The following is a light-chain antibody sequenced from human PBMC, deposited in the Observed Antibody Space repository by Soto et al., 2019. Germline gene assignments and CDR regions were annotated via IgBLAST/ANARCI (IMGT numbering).Light chain of an antibody. J-gene: IGKJ1*01. CDR1: QSVNSN. CDR3: QQYNNSPT. Sequence: EIVMTQSPATLSVSPGERATLSCRASQSVNSNLAWYQQKPGQAPRLLIYGASTRATGVPAWFSGSGSGTEFILTVSSLQSEDFAVYFCQQYNNSPTFGQGTKVEIK. V-gene: IGKV3-15*01. CDR2: GAS.